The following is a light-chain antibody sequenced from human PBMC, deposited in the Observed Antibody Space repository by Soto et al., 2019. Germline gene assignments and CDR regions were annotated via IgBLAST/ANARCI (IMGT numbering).Light chain of an antibody. CDR3: QQYNNWPRAT. CDR1: QSINSN. CDR2: RAS. V-gene: IGKV3-15*01. Sequence: IVMTQSPATLSVSPGERATLSCRASQSINSNLAWYQQKPGRAPRLLMFRASIRATGFPARFSGSGSGTEFNITISSLQSEDSAIYYCQQYNNWPRATFGGGTKVEIK. J-gene: IGKJ4*01.